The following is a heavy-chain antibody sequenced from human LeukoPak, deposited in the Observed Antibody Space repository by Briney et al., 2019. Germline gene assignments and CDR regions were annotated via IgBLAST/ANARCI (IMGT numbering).Heavy chain of an antibody. CDR2: ISYSGST. V-gene: IGHV4-39*01. J-gene: IGHJ5*02. D-gene: IGHD3-3*01. Sequence: ASETLSLTCTVSGDSISSSNYYWGWIRQPPGKGLEWIGSISYSGSTFYSPSLNSRLTMSVDTSKNQFSLKVTSVTAADTAMYYCASHYDFWSGYQYNWFDPWGQGTLVTVSS. CDR3: ASHYDFWSGYQYNWFDP. CDR1: GDSISSSNYY.